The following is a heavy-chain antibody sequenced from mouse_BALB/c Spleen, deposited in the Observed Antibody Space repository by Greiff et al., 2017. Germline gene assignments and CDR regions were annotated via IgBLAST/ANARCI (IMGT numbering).Heavy chain of an antibody. CDR1: GYTFTSYW. Sequence: VQLQQSGAELAKPGASVKMSCKASGYTFTSYWMHWVKQRPGQGLEWIGYINPSTGYTEYNQKFKDKATLTADKSSSTAYMQLSSLTSEDSAVYDCAGPWGFAYWGQGTLVTVSA. CDR2: INPSTGYT. V-gene: IGHV1-7*01. CDR3: AGPWGFAY. J-gene: IGHJ3*01.